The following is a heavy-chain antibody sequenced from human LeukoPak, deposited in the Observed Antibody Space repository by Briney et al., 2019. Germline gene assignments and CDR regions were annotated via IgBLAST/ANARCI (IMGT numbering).Heavy chain of an antibody. Sequence: PSETLSLTCAVYGGSFSGYYWSWIRQPPGKGLEWIGEINHSGSTNYNPSLKSRVTISVDTSKNQFSLKLSSVTAADTAVYYCASDYGDYIGASDIWGQGTMVTVSS. D-gene: IGHD4-17*01. CDR2: INHSGST. V-gene: IGHV4-34*01. CDR1: GGSFSGYY. CDR3: ASDYGDYIGASDI. J-gene: IGHJ3*02.